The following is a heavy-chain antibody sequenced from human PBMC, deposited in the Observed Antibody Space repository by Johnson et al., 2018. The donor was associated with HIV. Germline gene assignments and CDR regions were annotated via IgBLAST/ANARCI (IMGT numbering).Heavy chain of an antibody. J-gene: IGHJ3*02. CDR3: TVRISMILALTRRDQDI. Sequence: VQLVESGGGLVKPGGSLRLSCVASGVIFSDYYMSWIRQAPGKGLEWVGRIKSKTDGGTTDYAAPVKGGFTISRDDSKNTLYLQMNSLKTEDSAVYYCTVRISMILALTRRDQDIWGQGTMVTVSS. V-gene: IGHV3-15*01. CDR1: GVIFSDYY. CDR2: IKSKTDGGTT. D-gene: IGHD3-22*01.